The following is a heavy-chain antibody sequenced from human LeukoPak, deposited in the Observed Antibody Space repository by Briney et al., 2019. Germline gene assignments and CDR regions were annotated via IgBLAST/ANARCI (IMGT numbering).Heavy chain of an antibody. V-gene: IGHV4-59*01. CDR1: GSSISNSL. CDR3: ARVVPAAIHFDY. CDR2: IYYSGST. Sequence: PSETLSLTCTVSGSSISNSLWSWIRQSPGKGLEWIGYIYYSGSTNYNPSLKSRVTISVDTSKNQFSLKLSSVTAADTAVYYCARVVPAAIHFDYWGQGTLVTVSS. J-gene: IGHJ4*02. D-gene: IGHD2-2*01.